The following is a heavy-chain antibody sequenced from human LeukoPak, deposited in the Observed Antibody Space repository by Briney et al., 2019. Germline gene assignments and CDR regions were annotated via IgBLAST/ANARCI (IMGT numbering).Heavy chain of an antibody. J-gene: IGHJ4*02. CDR1: GFTFSSYW. V-gene: IGHV3-30*02. CDR3: ASRDYYDSSDSNLDY. D-gene: IGHD3-22*01. CDR2: IWYDGSNK. Sequence: GGSLRLSCAASGFTFSSYWMSWVRQAPGKGLEWVAFIWYDGSNKYYADSVKGRFTISRDNTKDTLYLQMNSLRAEDTAVYFCASRDYYDSSDSNLDYWGQGTLVTVSS.